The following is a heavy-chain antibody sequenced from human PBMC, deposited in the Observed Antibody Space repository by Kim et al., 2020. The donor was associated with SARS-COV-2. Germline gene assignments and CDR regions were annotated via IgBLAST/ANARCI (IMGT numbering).Heavy chain of an antibody. V-gene: IGHV3-23*01. CDR1: GFTFSSYP. CDR3: TVPYGDSGRLDY. D-gene: IGHD4-17*01. Sequence: GGSLRLSCAASGFTFSSYPMAWVRQAPGKGLEWVSTVSAGGGDTFYRESMKGRFTISRDNSKNTVYLQINSLRVEDTAAYYCTVPYGDSGRLDYGGRGTLVTVSS. CDR2: VSAGGGDT. J-gene: IGHJ4*02.